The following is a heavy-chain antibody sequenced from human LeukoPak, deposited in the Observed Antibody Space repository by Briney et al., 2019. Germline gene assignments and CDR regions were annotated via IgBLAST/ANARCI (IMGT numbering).Heavy chain of an antibody. Sequence: ASVKVSCKASGYTFTGYYMHWVRQAPGQGLEWMGWINTNSGGTNYAQKFQGRVTMTRDTSISTAYMELSRLRSDDTAVYYCARVGYSSSSGKLDYWGQGTLVTVSS. CDR1: GYTFTGYY. D-gene: IGHD6-6*01. CDR3: ARVGYSSSSGKLDY. CDR2: INTNSGGT. J-gene: IGHJ4*02. V-gene: IGHV1-2*02.